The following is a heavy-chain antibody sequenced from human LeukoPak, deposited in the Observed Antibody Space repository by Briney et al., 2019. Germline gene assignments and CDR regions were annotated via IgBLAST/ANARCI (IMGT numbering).Heavy chain of an antibody. V-gene: IGHV3-53*01. CDR1: GFTFSSYS. CDR3: ARESPLELPTGRAFDY. D-gene: IGHD1-7*01. Sequence: GGSLRLSCAASGFTFSSYSMNWVRQAPGKGLEWVSVIYSGGSTYYADSVKGRFTISRDNSKNTLYLQMNSLRAEDTAVYYCARESPLELPTGRAFDYWGQGTLLTVSS. CDR2: IYSGGST. J-gene: IGHJ4*02.